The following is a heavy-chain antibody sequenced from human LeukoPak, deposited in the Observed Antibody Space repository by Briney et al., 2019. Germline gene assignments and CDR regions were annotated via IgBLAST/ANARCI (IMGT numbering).Heavy chain of an antibody. CDR3: AKGGYGSGSEPPNYFDY. CDR1: GFTFSSYG. Sequence: GRSLRLSCAASGFTFSSYGMHWVRQAPGKGLEWVAVISYDGSNKYYADSVKGRFTISRDNSKNTLYLQMNSLRAEDTAVYYCAKGGYGSGSEPPNYFDYWGQGTLVTVSS. CDR2: ISYDGSNK. V-gene: IGHV3-30*18. D-gene: IGHD3-10*01. J-gene: IGHJ4*02.